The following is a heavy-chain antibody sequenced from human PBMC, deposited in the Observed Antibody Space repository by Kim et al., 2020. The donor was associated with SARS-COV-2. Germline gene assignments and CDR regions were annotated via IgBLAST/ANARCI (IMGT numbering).Heavy chain of an antibody. CDR1: GFTFGDYT. V-gene: IGHV3-9*01. Sequence: GGSLRLSCVGSGFTFGDYTMLWVRQAPAKGLEWVSGITKDNGIIGYVDSVRGRFTISRDNGANSLYLQMDSLRPEDTALYYCAKGGGSGTYSGDYWGQGTLVTVSS. CDR3: AKGGGSGTYSGDY. CDR2: ITKDNGII. D-gene: IGHD3-10*01. J-gene: IGHJ4*02.